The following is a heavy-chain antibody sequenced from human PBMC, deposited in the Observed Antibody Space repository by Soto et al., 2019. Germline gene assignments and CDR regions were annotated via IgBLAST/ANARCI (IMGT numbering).Heavy chain of an antibody. Sequence: PSETLSLTCTVSGGSISSSSYYWGWIRQPPGKGLEWIGSIYYSGSTYYNPSLKSRVTISVDTSKNQFSLKLSSVTAADTAVYYCARLKVYDFWSGYYIRWFDPWGQGTLVTVSS. CDR3: ARLKVYDFWSGYYIRWFDP. CDR1: GGSISSSSYY. V-gene: IGHV4-39*01. D-gene: IGHD3-3*01. J-gene: IGHJ5*02. CDR2: IYYSGST.